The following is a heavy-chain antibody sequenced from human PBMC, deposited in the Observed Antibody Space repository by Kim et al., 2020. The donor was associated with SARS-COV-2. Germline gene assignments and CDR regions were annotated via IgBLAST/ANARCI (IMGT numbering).Heavy chain of an antibody. D-gene: IGHD1-1*01. V-gene: IGHV3-13*01. CDR2: IGSSGHT. J-gene: IGHJ2*01. Sequence: GGSLRLSCAAAGSTFSSYDMRWVRQAAGKGLEWVSAIGSSGHTNYADSVKSRFSIARENAKNYLLLQLNSLTAADTAVYYCTTEVPDTVSPGSYFDFWGR. CDR1: GSTFSSYD. CDR3: TTEVPDTVSPGSYFDF.